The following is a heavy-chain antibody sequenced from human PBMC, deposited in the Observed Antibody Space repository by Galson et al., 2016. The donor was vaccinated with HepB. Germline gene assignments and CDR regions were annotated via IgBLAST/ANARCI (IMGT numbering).Heavy chain of an antibody. CDR3: ARVSGNASDI. Sequence: TLSLTCSVSAGSISSGGYYWSWIRQHPGKGLEWIGYINHSGTTYYNPSLSSRAAISVDTSKNQFSLEVSSVTAADTAVYYCARVSGNASDIWGHGTMVTVSS. CDR2: INHSGTT. CDR1: AGSISSGGYY. J-gene: IGHJ3*02. V-gene: IGHV4-31*03.